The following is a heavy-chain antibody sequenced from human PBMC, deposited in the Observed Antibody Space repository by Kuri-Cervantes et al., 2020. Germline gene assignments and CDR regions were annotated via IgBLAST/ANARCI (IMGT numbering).Heavy chain of an antibody. CDR2: MNPNSGNT. D-gene: IGHD6-6*01. V-gene: IGHV1-8*02. CDR3: ARWGYASSSRIFDY. CDR1: GYTVTSYD. J-gene: IGHJ4*02. Sequence: ASVKVSCKTSGYTVTSYDVNWVRQATGQGLEWMGWMNPNSGNTGYAQKFQGRVTMTMNTSISTAYMELSTLRSEDTAVYYCARWGYASSSRIFDYWGQGTLVTVSS.